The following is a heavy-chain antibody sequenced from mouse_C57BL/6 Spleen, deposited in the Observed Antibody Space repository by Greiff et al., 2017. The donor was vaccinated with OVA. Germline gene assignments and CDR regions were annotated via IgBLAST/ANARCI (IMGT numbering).Heavy chain of an antibody. D-gene: IGHD1-1*01. CDR2: IYPGDGDT. CDR3: ARDTTVVAFDY. V-gene: IGHV1-82*01. Sequence: QVQLKESGPELVKPGASVKISCKASGYAFSSSWMNWVKQRPGKGLEWIGRIYPGDGDTNYNGKFKGKATLTADKSSSTAYMQLSSLTSEDSAVYFGARDTTVVAFDYWGQGTTLTVSS. J-gene: IGHJ2*01. CDR1: GYAFSSSW.